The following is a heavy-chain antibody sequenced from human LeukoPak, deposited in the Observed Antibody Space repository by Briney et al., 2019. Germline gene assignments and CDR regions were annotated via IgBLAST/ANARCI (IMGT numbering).Heavy chain of an antibody. CDR3: AKGLAYSFDY. V-gene: IGHV3-7*01. Sequence: GGSLRLSCAGSGFSFSSYGMHWVRQAPGKGLEWVANIKKDGSEKYYVDSVRGRFTISRDNSKNTLHLQMNSLRAEDTAVYYCAKGLAYSFDYWGQGTLVTVSS. D-gene: IGHD3/OR15-3a*01. J-gene: IGHJ4*02. CDR1: GFSFSSYG. CDR2: IKKDGSEK.